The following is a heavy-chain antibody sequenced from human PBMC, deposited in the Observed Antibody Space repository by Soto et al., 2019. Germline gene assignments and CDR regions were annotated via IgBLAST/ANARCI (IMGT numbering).Heavy chain of an antibody. D-gene: IGHD3-3*01. V-gene: IGHV4-59*01. Sequence: PSETLSLTCTVSGGSISSYYWSWIRQPPGKGLEWIGYIYYSGSTNYNPSLKSRVTISVDTSKNQFSLKLSSVTAADTAVYYCARERGTYYDFWSGSRYYYYGMDVWGQGTTVTVSS. J-gene: IGHJ6*02. CDR3: ARERGTYYDFWSGSRYYYYGMDV. CDR1: GGSISSYY. CDR2: IYYSGST.